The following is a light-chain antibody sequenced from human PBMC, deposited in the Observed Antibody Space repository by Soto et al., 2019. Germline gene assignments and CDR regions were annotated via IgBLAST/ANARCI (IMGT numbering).Light chain of an antibody. CDR1: SSDVGGYKF. Sequence: QSALTQPASVSGSPGQSITISCTGTSSDVGGYKFVSWYQQHPGKAPKLMIYEVSNRPSGISNRFSGSKSGYTASLTISGLQAEDEADYYCSSYTSGSTPIVFGTGTKVTVL. J-gene: IGLJ1*01. V-gene: IGLV2-14*01. CDR3: SSYTSGSTPIV. CDR2: EVS.